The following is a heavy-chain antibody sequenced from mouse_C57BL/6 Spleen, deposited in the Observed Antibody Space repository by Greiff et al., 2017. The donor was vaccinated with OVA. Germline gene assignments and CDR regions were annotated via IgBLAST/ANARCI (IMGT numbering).Heavy chain of an antibody. D-gene: IGHD1-1*01. CDR2: INPNNGGT. CDR3: ARGGRYYYAMDY. J-gene: IGHJ4*01. V-gene: IGHV1-18*01. CDR1: GYTFTDYN. Sequence: VQLQQSGPELVKPGASVKIPCKASGYTFTDYNMDWVKQSHGKSLEWIGDINPNNGGTIYNQKFKGKATLSVDKSSSTAYMELRSLTSEDTAVYYCARGGRYYYAMDYWGQGTSVTVSS.